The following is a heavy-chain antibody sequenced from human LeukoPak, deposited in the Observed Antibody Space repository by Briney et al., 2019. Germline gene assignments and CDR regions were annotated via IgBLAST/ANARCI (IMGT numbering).Heavy chain of an antibody. D-gene: IGHD3-3*01. J-gene: IGHJ4*02. Sequence: SETLSLTCAVYGGSFSGYYWSWIRQPPGKGLVWIGEINHSGSTNYNPSLKSRLTISVDTSKNQFSLKLSSVTAADTAVYYCAMRRGFWSRYFDYWGQGTLVTVPS. CDR1: GGSFSGYY. CDR3: AMRRGFWSRYFDY. CDR2: INHSGST. V-gene: IGHV4-34*01.